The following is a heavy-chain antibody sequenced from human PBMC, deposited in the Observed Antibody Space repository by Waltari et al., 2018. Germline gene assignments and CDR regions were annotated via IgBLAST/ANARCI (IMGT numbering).Heavy chain of an antibody. CDR3: ARGHLTGYCNDY. D-gene: IGHD3-9*01. J-gene: IGHJ4*02. CDR2: INGDGSGT. CDR1: GFTFSSYW. V-gene: IGHV3-74*01. Sequence: EVQLVESGGGLVQPGGSLRLSCAASGFTFSSYWLHWVREAPGKGLVWVSSINGDGSGTDYADSVKGRFTISRDNAKNTLYLQMNSLSAEDTAIYYCARGHLTGYCNDYWGQGTLVTVSS.